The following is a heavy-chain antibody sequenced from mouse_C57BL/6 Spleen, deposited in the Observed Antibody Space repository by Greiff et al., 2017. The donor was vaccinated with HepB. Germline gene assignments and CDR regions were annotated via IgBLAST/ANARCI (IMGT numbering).Heavy chain of an antibody. CDR3: ARNFYDDYNLFAY. J-gene: IGHJ3*01. V-gene: IGHV2-2*01. Sequence: VKLEESGPGLVQPSQSLSITCTVSGFSLTSYGVHWVRQSPGKGLEWLGVIWSGGSTDYNAAFISRLSISKDNSKSQVFFKMNSLQADDTAIYYCARNFYDDYNLFAYWGQGTLVTVSA. CDR2: IWSGGST. D-gene: IGHD2-3*01. CDR1: GFSLTSYG.